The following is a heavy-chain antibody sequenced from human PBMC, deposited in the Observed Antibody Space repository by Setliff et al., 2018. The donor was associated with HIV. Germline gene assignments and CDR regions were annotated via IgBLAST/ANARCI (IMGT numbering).Heavy chain of an antibody. D-gene: IGHD3-16*01. Sequence: TLSLTCSVSGGSISSTSYYWNWVRQPPGKGLEWIGEINYSGDTTYNPSLKNRVTMSVDTSKNQFSLKLNSATAADTALYFCARDPQGWGSLDYWGQGNLVTVSS. J-gene: IGHJ4*02. V-gene: IGHV4-39*07. CDR2: INYSGDT. CDR3: ARDPQGWGSLDY. CDR1: GGSISSTSYY.